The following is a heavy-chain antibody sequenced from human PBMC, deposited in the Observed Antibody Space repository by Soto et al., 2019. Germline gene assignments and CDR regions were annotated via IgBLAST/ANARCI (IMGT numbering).Heavy chain of an antibody. CDR2: IDWDDDK. V-gene: IGHV2-70*11. J-gene: IGHJ3*02. Sequence: GPTVVNPPQTLPLTRPLSGVSPRTSGKCVSWIRQPPGKALEWLARIDWDDDKYYSTSLKTRLTISKDTSKNQVVLTMTNMDPVDTATYYCAREYSGSYYGAFDIWGQGTMVTVSS. CDR1: GVSPRTSGKC. D-gene: IGHD1-26*01. CDR3: AREYSGSYYGAFDI.